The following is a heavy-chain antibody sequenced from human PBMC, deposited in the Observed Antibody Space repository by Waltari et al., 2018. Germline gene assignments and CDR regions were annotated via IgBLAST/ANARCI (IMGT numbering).Heavy chain of an antibody. V-gene: IGHV3-30*02. CDR2: RRHDGRNQ. J-gene: IGHJ5*02. CDR1: GFTFDTYG. CDR3: AKSLLPGSIRTGDNWFDP. Sequence: QVQLVESGGGVVQPGGSLRVSCAASGFTFDTYGMHWVRQAPGKGLEWVAFRRHDGRNQYYGDSVKGRFTISRDNSKNTLYLQMNSLRTEDTALYYCAKSLLPGSIRTGDNWFDPWGQGTLVSVSS. D-gene: IGHD1-20*01.